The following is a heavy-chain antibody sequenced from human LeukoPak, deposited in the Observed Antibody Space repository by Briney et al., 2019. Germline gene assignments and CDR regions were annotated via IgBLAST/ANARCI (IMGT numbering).Heavy chain of an antibody. CDR1: GFSFSSYW. CDR3: VRALGTGSY. V-gene: IGHV3-7*03. D-gene: IGHD3-9*01. Sequence: GGSLRLSCAASGFSFSSYWMSWVRQAPGKGLEWVANIKQDGSQKYYVDSVKGRFTISRDNAKNSLYLQMNSLRVEDTAVYYCVRALGTGSYWGQGTLVTVSP. CDR2: IKQDGSQK. J-gene: IGHJ4*02.